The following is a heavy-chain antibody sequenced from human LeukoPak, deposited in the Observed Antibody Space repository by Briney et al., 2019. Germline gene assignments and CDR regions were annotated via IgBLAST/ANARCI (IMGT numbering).Heavy chain of an antibody. V-gene: IGHV3-23*01. CDR2: ISGSGGST. CDR1: GFTFSDYA. D-gene: IGHD6-13*01. CDR3: AKSDSPYSSSWYPWGY. J-gene: IGHJ4*02. Sequence: GGSLRLSCAASGFTFSDYAMSWVRQAPGKGLEWVSGISGSGGSTNYADSVKGRFTISRDNSKNTVYLQMDSLRAEDTAVYYCAKSDSPYSSSWYPWGYWGQGTLVTVSS.